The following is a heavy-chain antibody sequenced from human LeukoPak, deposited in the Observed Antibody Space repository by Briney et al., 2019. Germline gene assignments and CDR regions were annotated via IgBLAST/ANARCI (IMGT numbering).Heavy chain of an antibody. D-gene: IGHD1-26*01. CDR1: GFTFTSYS. V-gene: IGHV3-23*01. J-gene: IGHJ4*02. CDR3: AKGGKWDVAPFDY. Sequence: GGSLRLSCAASGFTFTSYSMNWVRQAPGKGPEWVSTISGGGGSTYYADSVKGRFTISRDNSKNTLYLQVNSLRAEDTAVYYCAKGGKWDVAPFDYWGQGTLVTVSS. CDR2: ISGGGGST.